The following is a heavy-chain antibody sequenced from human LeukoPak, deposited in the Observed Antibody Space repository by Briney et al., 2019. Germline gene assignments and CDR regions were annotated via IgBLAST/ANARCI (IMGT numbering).Heavy chain of an antibody. CDR3: ARLVNYGYSDY. CDR1: GGSTSGRY. J-gene: IGHJ4*02. CDR2: IHYDGRT. D-gene: IGHD3-22*01. V-gene: IGHV4-59*11. Sequence: SETLSLTCTVSGGSTSGRYWTWIRQPPGKRLEWIGYIHYDGRTNYNPSFKSRVIISLDTSNNQFSLNLKSVTAADTAAYYCARLVNYGYSDYWGQGTLVTVSS.